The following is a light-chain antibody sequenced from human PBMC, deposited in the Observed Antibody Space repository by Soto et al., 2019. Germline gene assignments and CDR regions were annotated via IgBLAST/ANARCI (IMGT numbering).Light chain of an antibody. CDR1: SSDVGGYNY. CDR2: EVS. Sequence: QSALTQPASVSGSLGQSITISCTGTSSDVGGYNYVSWYQQHPGKAPKLMIYEVSNRPSGISNRFSGSKSGNTASLTISGLLAEDEADYHCCSFAGGSTYVVFGGGTKLTVL. V-gene: IGLV2-23*02. CDR3: CSFAGGSTYVV. J-gene: IGLJ2*01.